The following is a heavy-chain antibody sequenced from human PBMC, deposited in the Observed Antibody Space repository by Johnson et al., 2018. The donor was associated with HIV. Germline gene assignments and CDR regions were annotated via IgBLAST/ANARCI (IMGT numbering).Heavy chain of an antibody. J-gene: IGHJ3*02. Sequence: VQLVESGGGLVQPGGSLRLSCAASGFTFSSYDMHWVRQATGKGLEWVSAIGTAGDTYYPGSVKGRFPISRENAKNSLYLQMNSLRAGDKAVYYCARSLSSSWYEGAFDIWGQGTMVTVSS. CDR2: IGTAGDT. CDR3: ARSLSSSWYEGAFDI. D-gene: IGHD6-13*01. CDR1: GFTFSSYD. V-gene: IGHV3-13*01.